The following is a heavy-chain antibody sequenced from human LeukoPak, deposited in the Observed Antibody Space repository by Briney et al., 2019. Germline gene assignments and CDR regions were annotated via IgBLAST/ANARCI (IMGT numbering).Heavy chain of an antibody. CDR3: ARGALYNWNRGWFDP. J-gene: IGHJ5*02. Sequence: SETLSLTCTVSGGSINRYYWNWIRQPPGKGLEWIGYINYSGSTNYNPSLKSRVTISVDTSKNQFSLKPSSVTAADTAVYYCARGALYNWNRGWFDPWGQGTLVTVSS. CDR2: INYSGST. D-gene: IGHD1-1*01. CDR1: GGSINRYY. V-gene: IGHV4-59*01.